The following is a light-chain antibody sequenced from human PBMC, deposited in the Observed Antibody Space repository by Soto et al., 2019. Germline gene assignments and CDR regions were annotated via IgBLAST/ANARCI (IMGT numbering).Light chain of an antibody. CDR3: QQYNSYSWT. CDR2: DAS. V-gene: IGKV1-5*01. CDR1: QSISSW. Sequence: DIQMTQSPSTLSASVGARVPMTCRASQSISSWLAWYQQKPGKAPKLLIYDASSLESGVPSRFSGSGSGTEFTLTISSLQPDDFATYYCQQYNSYSWTFGQGTKV. J-gene: IGKJ1*01.